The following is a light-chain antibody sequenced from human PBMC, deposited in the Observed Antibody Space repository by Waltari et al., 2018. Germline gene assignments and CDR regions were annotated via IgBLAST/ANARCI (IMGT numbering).Light chain of an antibody. V-gene: IGLV4-69*01. CDR3: QTGGFGIWV. J-gene: IGLJ3*02. CDR1: SRHSRYP. CDR2: VNSDGSH. Sequence: QLMLTQSPSASASLGASVRLTCTLSSRHSRYPIPCHQQQPEKGPRYLMKVNSDGSHIKGGGIPDRFSGSSSGAERYLTISSLQSEDEADYYCQTGGFGIWVFGGGTKLTVL.